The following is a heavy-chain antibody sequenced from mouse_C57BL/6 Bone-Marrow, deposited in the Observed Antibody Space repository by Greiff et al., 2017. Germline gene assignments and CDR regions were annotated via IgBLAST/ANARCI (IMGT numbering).Heavy chain of an antibody. D-gene: IGHD2-4*01. V-gene: IGHV7-3*01. CDR2: IRNKANGYTT. J-gene: IGHJ3*01. Sequence: EVKLVESGGGLVQPGGSLSLSCAASGFTFTDYYMSWVRQPPGKALEWLGFIRNKANGYTTEYSASVKGRFTISRDNSQSILYLQMNALRAEDSATYICARGPPFYYDDGVAYWGEGTLVTVSA. CDR1: GFTFTDYY. CDR3: ARGPPFYYDDGVAY.